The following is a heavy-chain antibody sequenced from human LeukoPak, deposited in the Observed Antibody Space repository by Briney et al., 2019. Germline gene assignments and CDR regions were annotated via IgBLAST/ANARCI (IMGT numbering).Heavy chain of an antibody. CDR2: IYSDGTI. V-gene: IGHV3-66*01. CDR3: AREVGGGASGQ. CDR1: GLTVSSNY. D-gene: IGHD3-16*01. Sequence: GGSLRLSCAASGLTVSSNYMSWVRQVPGKGLEWVSVIYSDGTISYADSVKGRFTISRDNSENTLYLQMNSLRVEDTAVYYCAREVGGGASGQWGQGTLVTVSS. J-gene: IGHJ4*02.